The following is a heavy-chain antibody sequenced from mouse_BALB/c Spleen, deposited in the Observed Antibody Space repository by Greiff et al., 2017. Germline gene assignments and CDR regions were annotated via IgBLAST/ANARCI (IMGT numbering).Heavy chain of an antibody. D-gene: IGHD2-2*01. J-gene: IGHJ1*01. CDR2: ISSGGSYT. CDR3: ARDDGYDMDWYFDV. V-gene: IGHV5-9-4*01. Sequence: EVMLVESGGGLVKPGGSLKLSCAASGFTFSSYAMSWVRQSPEKRLEWVAEISSGGSYTYYPDTVTGRFTISRDNAKNTLYLEMSSLRSEDTAMYYCARDDGYDMDWYFDVWGAGTTVTVSS. CDR1: GFTFSSYA.